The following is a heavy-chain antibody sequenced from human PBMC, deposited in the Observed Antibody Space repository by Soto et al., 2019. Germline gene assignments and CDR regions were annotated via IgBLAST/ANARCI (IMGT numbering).Heavy chain of an antibody. Sequence: SETLSLTCTVSGGSISSYYWSWIRQPAGRGLEWIGRIYTSGSTNYNPSLKSRVTMSVDTSKNQFSLKLSSVTAADTAVYYCARDLHDFWSGYYYYYYGMDVWGQGTTVTVSS. D-gene: IGHD3-3*01. CDR3: ARDLHDFWSGYYYYYYGMDV. CDR1: GGSISSYY. J-gene: IGHJ6*02. V-gene: IGHV4-4*07. CDR2: IYTSGST.